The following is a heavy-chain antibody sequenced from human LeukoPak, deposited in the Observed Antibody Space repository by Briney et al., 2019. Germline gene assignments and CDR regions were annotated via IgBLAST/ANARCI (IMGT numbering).Heavy chain of an antibody. J-gene: IGHJ4*02. CDR2: ISYDGSNK. CDR1: GFTFSSYA. Sequence: GRSLRLSCAASGFTFSSYAMHWVRQAPGKGLEWVAVISYDGSNKYYADSVKGRFTISRDNSKNTLYLQMNSLRVEDTAVYYCAKVAIVADYYFDYWGQGTLVTVSS. D-gene: IGHD2-15*01. CDR3: AKVAIVADYYFDY. V-gene: IGHV3-30-3*01.